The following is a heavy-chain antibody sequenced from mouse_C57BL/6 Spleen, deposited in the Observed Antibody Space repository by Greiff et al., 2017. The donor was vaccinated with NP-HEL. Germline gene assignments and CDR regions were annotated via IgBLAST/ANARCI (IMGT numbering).Heavy chain of an antibody. Sequence: QVQLKQSGPELVKPGASVKISCKASGYAFSSSWMNWVKQRPGKGLEWIGRIYPGDGDTNYNGKFKGKATLTADKSSSTAYMQLSSLTSEDSAVYFCARYPGDRGYFDVWGTGTTVTVSS. J-gene: IGHJ1*03. CDR1: GYAFSSSW. CDR2: IYPGDGDT. V-gene: IGHV1-82*01. CDR3: ARYPGDRGYFDV.